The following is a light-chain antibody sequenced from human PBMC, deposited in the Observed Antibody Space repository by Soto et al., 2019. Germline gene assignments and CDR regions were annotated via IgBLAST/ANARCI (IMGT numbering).Light chain of an antibody. CDR1: QSVNAN. CDR2: GAS. J-gene: IGKJ1*01. Sequence: EVVMTQSPATLSVSPGERATLSCRASQSVNANLAWYRQKPGQAPRLLIHGASNRATGIPARFSGSGFGTEFILTISRLQSEDFAVYYCQQYNTWLWTFGQGTKVEI. V-gene: IGKV3-15*01. CDR3: QQYNTWLWT.